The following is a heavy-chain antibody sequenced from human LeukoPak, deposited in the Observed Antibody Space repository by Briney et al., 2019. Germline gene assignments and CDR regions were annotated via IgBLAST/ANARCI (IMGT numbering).Heavy chain of an antibody. CDR1: GFIFSSYW. J-gene: IGHJ5*02. V-gene: IGHV3-11*01. CDR2: ISSSGSTI. Sequence: GGSLRLSCAASGFIFSSYWMSWIRQAPGKGLEWVSYISSSGSTIYYADSVKGRFTISRDNAKNSLYLQMNSLRAEDTAVYYCARGGHDYDFWSGYYIPSNWFDPWGQGTLVTVSS. CDR3: ARGGHDYDFWSGYYIPSNWFDP. D-gene: IGHD3-3*01.